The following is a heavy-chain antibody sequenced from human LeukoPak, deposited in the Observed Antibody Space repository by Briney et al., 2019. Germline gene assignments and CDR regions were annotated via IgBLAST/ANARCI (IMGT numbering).Heavy chain of an antibody. CDR1: GFTCRSYE. Sequence: GSLRLFCAASGFTCRSYEMNWGRQAPGKGLEWVSYISSSGSTIYYAEFVKGRFTISRDNAKNSLYLQMNSLRAEDTAVYYCARKGGYGLDFDYWGQGTLVTVSS. CDR2: ISSSGSTI. D-gene: IGHD5-18*01. V-gene: IGHV3-48*03. J-gene: IGHJ4*02. CDR3: ARKGGYGLDFDY.